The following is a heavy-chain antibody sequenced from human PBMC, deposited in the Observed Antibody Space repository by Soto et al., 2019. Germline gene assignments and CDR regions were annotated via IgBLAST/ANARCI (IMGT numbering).Heavy chain of an antibody. CDR1: GFTFSSVA. CDR2: ISGAGGRT. J-gene: IGHJ4*01. Sequence: EVQLLESGGGLVQPGGSLRLSCAASGFTFSSVAMSWVRQAPGKGLEWVSAISGAGGRTSYADSVKGRFTVSRDNSKNTLDLPQNNLIAADTAVYYCATGNWCHVAAFHFDWLGNGTLVIVS. V-gene: IGHV3-23*01. D-gene: IGHD6-19*01. CDR3: ATGNWCHVAAFHFDW.